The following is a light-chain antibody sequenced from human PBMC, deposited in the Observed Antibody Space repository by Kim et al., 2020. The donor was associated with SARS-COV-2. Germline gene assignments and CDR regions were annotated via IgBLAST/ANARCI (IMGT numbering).Light chain of an antibody. Sequence: SYELTQPPSVSVSPGQTASITCSGDNLGDKYACWYHQKPGQAPVLVIYQDTKRPSGIPERFSGSNSGNTATLTISGTQTMDEADYFCQAWDSSTVVFGGGTQLTV. CDR1: NLGDKY. J-gene: IGLJ2*01. CDR2: QDT. V-gene: IGLV3-1*01. CDR3: QAWDSSTVV.